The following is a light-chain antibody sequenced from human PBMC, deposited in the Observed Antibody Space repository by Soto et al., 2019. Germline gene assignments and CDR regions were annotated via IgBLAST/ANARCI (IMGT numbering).Light chain of an antibody. V-gene: IGKV1-5*03. CDR1: QTISSW. Sequence: EIQMTDARSTQSASVGQRININCXASQTISSWLAWYQQKPGKAPKLLIYKASTLKSGVPSRFSGSGSGTEFTLTISSLQPDDFATYYCQHYNSYSEAFGQGTKVDIK. CDR3: QHYNSYSEA. CDR2: KAS. J-gene: IGKJ1*01.